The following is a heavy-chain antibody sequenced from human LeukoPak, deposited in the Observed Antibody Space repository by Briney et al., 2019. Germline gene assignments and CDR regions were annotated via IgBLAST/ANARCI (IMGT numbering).Heavy chain of an antibody. CDR2: ISGSGGST. CDR1: GFTVSSNY. J-gene: IGHJ6*02. Sequence: GGSLRLSCAASGFTVSSNYMTWVRQAPGKGLEWVSAISGSGGSTDYADSVKGRFTISRDNSKNTLYLQMNSLRAEDTAVYYCARDQYYYDSSGYYTGDYYYYYGMDVWGQGTTVTVSS. CDR3: ARDQYYYDSSGYYTGDYYYYYGMDV. D-gene: IGHD3-22*01. V-gene: IGHV3-23*01.